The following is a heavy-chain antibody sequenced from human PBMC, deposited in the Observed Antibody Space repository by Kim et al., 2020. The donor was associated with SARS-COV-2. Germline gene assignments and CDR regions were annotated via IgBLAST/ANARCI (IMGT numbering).Heavy chain of an antibody. D-gene: IGHD2-2*01. Sequence: RFTISRDNAKNSLYLQMSSLRAEDTAVYYCARGNALGYWGQGTLVTVSS. CDR3: ARGNALGY. V-gene: IGHV3-11*06. J-gene: IGHJ4*02.